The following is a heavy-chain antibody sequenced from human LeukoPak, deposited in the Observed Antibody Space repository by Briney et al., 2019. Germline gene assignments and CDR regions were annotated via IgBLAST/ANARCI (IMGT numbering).Heavy chain of an antibody. CDR1: GYTFTSYD. J-gene: IGHJ3*02. Sequence: ASVKVSCKASGYTFTSYDINWVRQATGQGLEWMGWMNPNSGNTGYAQKFQGRVTMTRNTSISTAYMELRSLRSDDTAVYYCARQDYYGSGSYTAFDIWGQGTMVTVSS. CDR3: ARQDYYGSGSYTAFDI. CDR2: MNPNSGNT. V-gene: IGHV1-8*01. D-gene: IGHD3-10*01.